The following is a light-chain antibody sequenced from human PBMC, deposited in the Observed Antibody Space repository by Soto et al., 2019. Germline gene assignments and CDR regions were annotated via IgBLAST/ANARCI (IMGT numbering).Light chain of an antibody. CDR3: SSYTSSSTRYL. CDR2: DVS. CDR1: SSEVGGYNY. Sequence: QCVLTQPASVYGSPGQSITISCTGTSSEVGGYNYVSWYQQHPGKAPKLMIYDVSNRPSGVSNRFSGSKSGNTASLTISGLQAEDEADYYCSSYTSSSTRYLFGTGTKVTVL. J-gene: IGLJ1*01. V-gene: IGLV2-14*01.